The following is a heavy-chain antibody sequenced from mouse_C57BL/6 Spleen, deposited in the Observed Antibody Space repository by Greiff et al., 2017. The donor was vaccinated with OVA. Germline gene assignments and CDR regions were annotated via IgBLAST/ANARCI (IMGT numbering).Heavy chain of an antibody. CDR2: IDPSDSYP. V-gene: IGHV1-69*01. CDR3: ARSNYYGSSYGYFDV. J-gene: IGHJ1*03. Sequence: VQLQQPGAELVMPGASVKLSCKASGYTFTSYWMHWVKQRPGQGLEWIGEIDPSDSYPNYNQKFKGKSTLTVDKSSSTAYMQLSSLTSEDSAVYYCARSNYYGSSYGYFDVWGTGTTVTVSS. CDR1: GYTFTSYW. D-gene: IGHD1-1*01.